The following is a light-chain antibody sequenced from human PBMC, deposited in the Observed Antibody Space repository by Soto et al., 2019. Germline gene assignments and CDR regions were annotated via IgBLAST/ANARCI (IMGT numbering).Light chain of an antibody. CDR2: DAS. CDR1: QSINNN. J-gene: IGKJ2*01. V-gene: IGKV3-15*01. CDR3: QQYNNWPPKHT. Sequence: EIVMTQSPATLSVSPGERVTLSCRASQSINNNLAWYQHKPGRAPRVLIYDASTRATGVPVRFSGSGSGTEFTLTISSLQSDDFAVYYCQQYNNWPPKHTFGQGTKLEIK.